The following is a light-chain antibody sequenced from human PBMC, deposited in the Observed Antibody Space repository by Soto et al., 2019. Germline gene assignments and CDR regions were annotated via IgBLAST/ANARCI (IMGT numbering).Light chain of an antibody. CDR1: SSDVGGYNY. CDR3: SSYTSSSFLYV. J-gene: IGLJ1*01. V-gene: IGLV2-14*03. Sequence: QSVLTQPASVSGSPGQSITISCTGTSSDVGGYNYVSWYQQHPGKAPKLMIYDVSNRPSGVSNRFSGSKSGNTASLTISGLQAEDEADYYCSSYTSSSFLYVFGTGTRSPS. CDR2: DVS.